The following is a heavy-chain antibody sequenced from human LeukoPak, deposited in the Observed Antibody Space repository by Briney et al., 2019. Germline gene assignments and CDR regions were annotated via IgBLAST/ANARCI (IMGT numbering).Heavy chain of an antibody. CDR2: IKEDGSEK. Sequence: GGSLRLSCAASGFTFSHFGMHWVREAPGKGLEWVANIKEDGSEKYYIDAVEGRFAISRDNTKNSLFLQMNSLRAEDTAVYYCVSAPNSYYLDHWGQGALVTVSS. CDR1: GFTFSHFG. J-gene: IGHJ4*02. CDR3: VSAPNSYYLDH. V-gene: IGHV3-7*01.